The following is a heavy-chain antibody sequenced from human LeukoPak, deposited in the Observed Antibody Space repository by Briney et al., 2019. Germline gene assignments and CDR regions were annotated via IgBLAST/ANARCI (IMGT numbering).Heavy chain of an antibody. J-gene: IGHJ3*02. V-gene: IGHV3-73*01. CDR3: VPNDAFDI. CDR1: GFTFSGSA. CDR2: IRSKANSYAT. Sequence: GGSLRLSCAASGFTFSGSAMHWVRQASGKGLEWVGRIRSKANSYATAYAASVKGRFTISRDDSKNTAYLQMNGLKTEDTAVYYCVPNDAFDIWGQGTMVTVSS.